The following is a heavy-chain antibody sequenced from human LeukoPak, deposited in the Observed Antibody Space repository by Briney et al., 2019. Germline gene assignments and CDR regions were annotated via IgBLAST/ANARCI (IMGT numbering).Heavy chain of an antibody. D-gene: IGHD4-23*01. Sequence: ASVKVSCKASGYTFTSHDINWVRQATGQGLEWMGWMNPNSGNTGYAQKFQGRVTMTRDTSISTAYMELSSLRAEDTAVYYCAKDHFDYGGNSGGDHDAFDIWGQGTMVTVSS. CDR1: GYTFTSHD. V-gene: IGHV1-8*01. J-gene: IGHJ3*02. CDR3: AKDHFDYGGNSGGDHDAFDI. CDR2: MNPNSGNT.